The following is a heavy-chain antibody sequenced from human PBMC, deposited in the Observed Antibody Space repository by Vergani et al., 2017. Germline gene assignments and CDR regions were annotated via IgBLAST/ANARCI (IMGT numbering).Heavy chain of an antibody. D-gene: IGHD3-22*01. CDR1: GFTFSSYW. CDR2: INSDGSST. V-gene: IGHV3-74*01. Sequence: EVQLVESGGGLVQPGGSLRLSCAASGFTFSSYWMHWVRQAPGKGLVWVSRINSDGSSTSYADSVKGRFTISRDNAKNTLYLQMNSLRAEDTAVYYCARVRRDYYDSSVAEYFQHWGQGTLVTVSS. J-gene: IGHJ1*01. CDR3: ARVRRDYYDSSVAEYFQH.